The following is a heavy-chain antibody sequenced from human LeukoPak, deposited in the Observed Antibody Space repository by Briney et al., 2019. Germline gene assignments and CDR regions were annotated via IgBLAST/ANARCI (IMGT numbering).Heavy chain of an antibody. D-gene: IGHD4-11*01. J-gene: IGHJ5*02. CDR3: ARQANDYFDP. Sequence: SGTPSLPCSVSGGPLSTYYLSWIRQPPGKGMEWIGYIYTTDITLYNPSLKGRVTISVDTSKNQFSLRLTSVTAADTAVYFCARQANDYFDPWGQGTLVTVSS. CDR1: GGPLSTYY. V-gene: IGHV4-59*08. CDR2: IYTTDIT.